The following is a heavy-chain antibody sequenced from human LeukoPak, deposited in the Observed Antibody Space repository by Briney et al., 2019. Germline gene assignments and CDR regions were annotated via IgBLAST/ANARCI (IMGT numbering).Heavy chain of an antibody. J-gene: IGHJ4*02. CDR1: GFTFSSYG. CDR2: ISGSGGST. CDR3: AKAGELLHFDY. Sequence: GGSLRLSCAASGFTFSSYGMSWVRQAPGKGLEWVSAISGSGGSTYYADSVTGRFTISRDNSKNTLYLQMNSLRAEDTAVYYCAKAGELLHFDYWGQGTLVTVSS. D-gene: IGHD1-26*01. V-gene: IGHV3-23*01.